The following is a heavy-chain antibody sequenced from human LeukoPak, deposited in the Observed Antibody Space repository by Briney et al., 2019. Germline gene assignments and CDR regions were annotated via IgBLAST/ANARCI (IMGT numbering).Heavy chain of an antibody. D-gene: IGHD2-2*01. CDR3: AREGDLRTFNWFDR. J-gene: IGHJ5*02. CDR2: VSNIGST. V-gene: IGHV4-59*01. Sequence: SETLSLTCTVSGASIRSYFWTWIRQSPGKGLEWIGYVSNIGSTSYNPSLKSRVTISGDTSKNQFSLKLSSVTAADTAVYYCAREGDLRTFNWFDRWGQGTLVTVSS. CDR1: GASIRSYF.